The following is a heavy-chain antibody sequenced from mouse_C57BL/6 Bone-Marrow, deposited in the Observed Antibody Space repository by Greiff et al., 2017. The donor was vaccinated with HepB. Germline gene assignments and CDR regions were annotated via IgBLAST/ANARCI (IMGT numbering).Heavy chain of an antibody. V-gene: IGHV3-8*01. CDR1: GYSITSDY. Sequence: DVHLVESGPGLAKPSQTLSLTCSVTGYSITSDYWNWLRKFPGNKLEYMGYISYSGSTYYNPSLKSRISITRDTSKNQYYLQLNSVTTEDTATYYCARWAYGSSYEAMDYWGQGTSVTVSS. CDR3: ARWAYGSSYEAMDY. D-gene: IGHD1-1*01. J-gene: IGHJ4*01. CDR2: ISYSGST.